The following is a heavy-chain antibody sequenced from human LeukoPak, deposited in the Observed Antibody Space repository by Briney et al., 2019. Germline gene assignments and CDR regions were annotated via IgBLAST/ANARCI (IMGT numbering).Heavy chain of an antibody. Sequence: ASVKVSCKASGYTFTGYYMHWVRQAPGQGLEWMGWINPNSGGTNYAQKFQGRVTMTRDTSISTAYMELSRLRSDDTAVYYCARLSIAAGSDFDYWGQGTLVTVSS. D-gene: IGHD6-6*01. CDR2: INPNSGGT. CDR1: GYTFTGYY. CDR3: ARLSIAAGSDFDY. V-gene: IGHV1-2*02. J-gene: IGHJ4*02.